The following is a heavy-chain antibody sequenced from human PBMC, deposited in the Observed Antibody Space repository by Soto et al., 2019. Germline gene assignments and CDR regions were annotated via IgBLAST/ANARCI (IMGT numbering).Heavy chain of an antibody. CDR1: GGSIRSSSYY. D-gene: IGHD6-19*01. CDR2: IYYSGST. J-gene: IGHJ5*02. CDR3: ATSSPVAGTAT. V-gene: IGHV4-39*01. Sequence: SETLSLTCTASGGSIRSSSYYWGWIRQPPGKGLEWIGSIYYSGSTNYNPSLKSRVTMSVDTSKNQFSLKLSSVTAADTAVYYCATSSPVAGTATWGQGTLVNVS.